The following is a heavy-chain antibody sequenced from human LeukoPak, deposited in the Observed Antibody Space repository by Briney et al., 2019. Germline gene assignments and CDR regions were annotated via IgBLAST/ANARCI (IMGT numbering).Heavy chain of an antibody. CDR3: ARGLVHWYFDL. D-gene: IGHD6-6*01. CDR2: IYYSGNT. J-gene: IGHJ2*01. V-gene: IGHV4-59*13. CDR1: DGSISSYY. Sequence: SETLSLTCTVTDGSISSYYWGWIRQPPGKGLEWIGYIYYSGNTNYNPSLKSRVTISIDTSKNQFSLKLSSVTAADTAVYYCARGLVHWYFDLWGRSTLVTVS.